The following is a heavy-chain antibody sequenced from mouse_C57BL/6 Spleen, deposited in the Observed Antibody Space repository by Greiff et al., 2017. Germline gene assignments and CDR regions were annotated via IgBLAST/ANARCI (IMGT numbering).Heavy chain of an antibody. CDR2: IDPSDSYT. D-gene: IGHD3-1*01. J-gene: IGHJ4*01. Sequence: QVQLQQPGAELVKPGASVKLSCKASGYTFTSYWMQWVKQRPGQGLEWIGEIDPSDSYTNYNQKFKGKATLTVDTSSSTAYMQLSSLTSEDSAVYYCARIHSSGYWGQGTSVTVSS. CDR3: ARIHSSGY. CDR1: GYTFTSYW. V-gene: IGHV1-50*01.